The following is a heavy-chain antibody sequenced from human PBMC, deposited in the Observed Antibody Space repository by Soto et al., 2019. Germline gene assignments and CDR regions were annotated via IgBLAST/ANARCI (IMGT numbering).Heavy chain of an antibody. V-gene: IGHV3-53*04. CDR3: ARERRSRSSRTMDYYMDV. J-gene: IGHJ6*03. D-gene: IGHD6-6*01. Sequence: EVQLVESGGGLVQPGESLRLSCAASGLTVSSNYMSWVRQAPGKGLEWVSVIYSGGSTYYADSVKGRFTISRHNSKNTLYLQMNSLRAQDTAVYYCARERRSRSSRTMDYYMDVWGKGTTVTVSS. CDR1: GLTVSSNY. CDR2: IYSGGST.